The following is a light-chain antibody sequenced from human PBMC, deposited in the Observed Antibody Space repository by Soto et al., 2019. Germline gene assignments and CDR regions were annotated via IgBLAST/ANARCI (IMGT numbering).Light chain of an antibody. CDR2: GGS. V-gene: IGKV3-20*01. CDR1: QSVGRKW. CDR3: QQHYRSRT. Sequence: EIVLTQSPGTVSFSPGERATLSCRASQSVGRKWLAWYQQKPGQAPRVLINGGSNRATGIPDRFSGSGSGTDFTLTITSLEPDNFSVYYCQQHYRSRTFGQGTKVE. J-gene: IGKJ1*01.